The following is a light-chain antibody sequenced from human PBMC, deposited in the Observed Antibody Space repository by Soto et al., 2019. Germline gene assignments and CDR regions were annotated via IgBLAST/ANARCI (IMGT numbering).Light chain of an antibody. CDR3: QQYYSTPWT. J-gene: IGKJ1*01. CDR1: QSVNIY. V-gene: IGKV3D-15*01. CDR2: GAS. Sequence: EIVMTQSPATLSVSPGERATLSCRASQSVNIYLAWYQQKPGQAPRLLIFGASSRATGIPARFSGSGSGTEFNLTISSLQSEDVAVYYCQQYYSTPWTFGQGTKVEIK.